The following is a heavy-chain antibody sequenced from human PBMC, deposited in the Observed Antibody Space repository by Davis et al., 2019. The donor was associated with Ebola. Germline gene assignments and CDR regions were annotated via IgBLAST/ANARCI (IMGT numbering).Heavy chain of an antibody. CDR2: ISYDGSNK. Sequence: GESLKISCAASGFTFSSYGMHWVRQAPGKGLEWVAVISYDGSNKYYADSVKGRFTISRDNSKNTLYLQMNSLRAEDTAVYYCAKTWQGAFDIWGQGTMVTVSS. J-gene: IGHJ3*02. V-gene: IGHV3-30*18. CDR3: AKTWQGAFDI. CDR1: GFTFSSYG.